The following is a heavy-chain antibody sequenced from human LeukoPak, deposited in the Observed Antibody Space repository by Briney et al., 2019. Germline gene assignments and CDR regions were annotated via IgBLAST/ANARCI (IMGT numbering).Heavy chain of an antibody. Sequence: GGSLRLSCAVSGFTFSSFPFHWVRQAPGKGLEWVAAISTDGSYKYHGDSVKGRFTISRDTSKNTVNLQMNSLRAEDTAVYYCARGAYSSTWSIGEYLDHWGQGTLVTVSS. CDR1: GFTFSSFP. D-gene: IGHD2-2*01. V-gene: IGHV3-30*04. CDR3: ARGAYSSTWSIGEYLDH. CDR2: ISTDGSYK. J-gene: IGHJ4*02.